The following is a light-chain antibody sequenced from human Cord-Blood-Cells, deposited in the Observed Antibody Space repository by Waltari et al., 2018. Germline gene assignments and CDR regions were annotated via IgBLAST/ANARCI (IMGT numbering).Light chain of an antibody. J-gene: IGLJ2*01. Sequence: QSALTQPASVSGSPGQSITIPCTGTSSDVGGYNYASWYQQHPGKAPKLMLYDVSNRPSGVSNRFSGSKSGNTASLTISGLQAEDEADYYCSSYTSSSTLVFGGGTKLTVL. CDR1: SSDVGGYNY. CDR3: SSYTSSSTLV. V-gene: IGLV2-14*01. CDR2: DVS.